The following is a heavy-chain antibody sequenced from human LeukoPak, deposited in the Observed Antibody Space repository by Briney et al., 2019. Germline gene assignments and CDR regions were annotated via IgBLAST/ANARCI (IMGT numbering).Heavy chain of an antibody. CDR2: IYTSGST. J-gene: IGHJ6*03. CDR3: ARERGEAGYCSSTSCFGGVGDPNYYYYYMDV. D-gene: IGHD2-2*01. V-gene: IGHV4-4*07. CDR1: GGSINNYY. Sequence: PSETLSLTCNVSGGSINNYYWTWVRQPAGKGLEWIGRIYTSGSTNYNPSLKSLVTMSVDTSKNQFSLKLSSVTAADTAVYYCARERGEAGYCSSTSCFGGVGDPNYYYYYMDVWGKGTTVTVSS.